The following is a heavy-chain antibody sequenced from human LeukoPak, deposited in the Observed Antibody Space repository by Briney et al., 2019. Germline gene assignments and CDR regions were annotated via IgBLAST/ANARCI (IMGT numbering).Heavy chain of an antibody. V-gene: IGHV4-38-2*02. J-gene: IGHJ5*02. Sequence: SETLSLTCNVSGYSVSRGYYWGWIRQPPGKGLEWIGSVHHAGSTYYNPSLRSRVSISVDKSTNHISLEVTSVTAADTAVYYCARDWGFGDSEDWFDPWGQGTLVTVSS. CDR1: GYSVSRGYY. CDR3: ARDWGFGDSEDWFDP. D-gene: IGHD3-10*01. CDR2: VHHAGST.